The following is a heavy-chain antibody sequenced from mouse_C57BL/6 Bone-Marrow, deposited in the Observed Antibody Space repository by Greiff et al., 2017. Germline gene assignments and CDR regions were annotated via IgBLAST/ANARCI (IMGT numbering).Heavy chain of an antibody. Sequence: EVKVVESGGGLVKPGGSLKLSCAASGFTFSDHGMHWVRQAPEKGLEWVAYISSGSSTIYYADTVKGRFTISRDNAKNTLFLQMTSLRSEDTAMYYCARRRVFASWGQGPTPTVSS. CDR2: ISSGSSTI. CDR1: GFTFSDHG. V-gene: IGHV5-17*01. CDR3: ARRRVFAS. J-gene: IGHJ2*01.